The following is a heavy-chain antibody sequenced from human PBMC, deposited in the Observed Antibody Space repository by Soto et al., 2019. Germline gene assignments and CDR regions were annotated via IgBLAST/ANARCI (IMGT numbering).Heavy chain of an antibody. V-gene: IGHV4-34*01. CDR2: INHSGST. J-gene: IGHJ6*02. D-gene: IGHD2-8*01. Sequence: ETLSLTCAVYGGSFSGYYWSWIRQPPGKGLEWIGEINHSGSTNYNPSLKSRVTISVDTSKNQFSLKLSSVTAADTAVYYCARASRYCTNGVCYFYYYYGMDVWGQGTTVTVSS. CDR1: GGSFSGYY. CDR3: ARASRYCTNGVCYFYYYYGMDV.